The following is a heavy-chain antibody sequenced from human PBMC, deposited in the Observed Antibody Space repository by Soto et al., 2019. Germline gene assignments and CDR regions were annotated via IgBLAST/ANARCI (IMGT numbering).Heavy chain of an antibody. CDR3: TRTGYMYGYDY. Sequence: GGSLRLSCAASGFTFSSNWMHWVRQAPGKGLRWASRISSEGSNKANADSVKGGSTISSDKAKNTLYLQINSLRGENTTVYYCTRTGYMYGYDYWGQGALVTVSS. CDR2: ISSEGSNK. J-gene: IGHJ4*02. CDR1: GFTFSSNW. V-gene: IGHV3-74*01. D-gene: IGHD5-18*01.